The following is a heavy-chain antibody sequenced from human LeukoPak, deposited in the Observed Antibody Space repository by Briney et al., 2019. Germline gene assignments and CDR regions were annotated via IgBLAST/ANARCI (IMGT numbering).Heavy chain of an antibody. Sequence: GGSLRLPCAASGFALSGYWMSWVRQAPGKGLEWVANIKYDGSEQHYVDSVRGRFTISKDNSESSLYLQMNSLRAEDTAVYYCAREAVEGIVVALDYWGQGTLVAVSS. CDR2: IKYDGSEQ. CDR3: AREAVEGIVVALDY. D-gene: IGHD2-21*01. V-gene: IGHV3-7*03. J-gene: IGHJ4*02. CDR1: GFALSGYW.